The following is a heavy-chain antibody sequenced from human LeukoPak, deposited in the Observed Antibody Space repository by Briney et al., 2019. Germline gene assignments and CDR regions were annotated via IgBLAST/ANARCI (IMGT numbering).Heavy chain of an antibody. CDR2: ISSGGSTI. D-gene: IGHD2-2*01. Sequence: GGSLRLSCAASGFTFSDYYTSWIRQAPGKGLEWVSYISSGGSTIYYADSVKGRFTISRDNAKNSLFLQMNSLRADDTAVYYCAKDLGVYCSTPSCPADYWGQGTLVTVSS. CDR1: GFTFSDYY. CDR3: AKDLGVYCSTPSCPADY. V-gene: IGHV3-11*01. J-gene: IGHJ4*02.